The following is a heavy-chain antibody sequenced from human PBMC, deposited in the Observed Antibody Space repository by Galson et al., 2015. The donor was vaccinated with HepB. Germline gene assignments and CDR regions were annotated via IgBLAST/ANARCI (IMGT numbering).Heavy chain of an antibody. CDR2: IYPNSGGT. D-gene: IGHD2-2*02. J-gene: IGHJ3*02. CDR1: GHTFTGYY. CDR3: ARTSGRYCSSTSCYTYAFDI. V-gene: IGHV1-2*04. Sequence: SVKVSCKASGHTFTGYYMHWVRQAPGQGLEWMGWIYPNSGGTNYAQKFQGWVTMTRDTSISTAYMELSRLRSDDTAVYYCARTSGRYCSSTSCYTYAFDIWGQGTMVTVSS.